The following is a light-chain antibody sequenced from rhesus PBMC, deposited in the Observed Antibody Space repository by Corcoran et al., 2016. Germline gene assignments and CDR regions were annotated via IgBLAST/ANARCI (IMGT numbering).Light chain of an antibody. CDR2: YAK. Sequence: DIQMSQSPSSLSASVGDRVTITCRASQGISRYVNWYQQKPGKDPKFLIYYAKSLASGVPSRSGGSGCGTEFTLTISGLQPEYFATSSWQQSTSNPLTFGGGTKVGIK. V-gene: IGKV1-32*02. J-gene: IGKJ4*01. CDR1: QGISRY. CDR3: QQSTSNPLT.